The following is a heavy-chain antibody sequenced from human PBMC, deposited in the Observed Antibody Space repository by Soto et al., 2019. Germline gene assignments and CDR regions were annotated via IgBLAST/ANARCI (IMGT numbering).Heavy chain of an antibody. Sequence: GAAGKASWKASLYTNPKSDIQSGRPASGQRLEWIGWMNPHSGNTGYSQNFQGRVTMTRTTSISTAYMELSSLRSEETAVYYCARVGYSYGYGLDYWGQGTLVTVSS. CDR1: LYTNPKSD. J-gene: IGHJ4*02. V-gene: IGHV1-8*01. CDR3: ARVGYSYGYGLDY. D-gene: IGHD5-18*01. CDR2: MNPHSGNT.